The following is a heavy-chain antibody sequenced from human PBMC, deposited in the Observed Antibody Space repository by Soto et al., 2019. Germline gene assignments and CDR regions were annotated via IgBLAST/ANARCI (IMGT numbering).Heavy chain of an antibody. J-gene: IGHJ5*02. CDR1: GGSISSYY. D-gene: IGHD6-6*01. V-gene: IGHV4-59*01. Sequence: QVQLQESGPGLVKPSETLSLTCTVSGGSISSYYWSWIRQPPGKGLEWIGYIYYSGSTNYNPSLKSRVTISVDTSKHQFSLKLSSVTAADTAVYYCARDLSSIAAQHRWFDPWGQGTLVTVSS. CDR3: ARDLSSIAAQHRWFDP. CDR2: IYYSGST.